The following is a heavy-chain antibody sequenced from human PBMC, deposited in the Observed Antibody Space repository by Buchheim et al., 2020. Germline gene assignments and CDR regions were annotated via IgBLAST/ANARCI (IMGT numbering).Heavy chain of an antibody. J-gene: IGHJ4*02. V-gene: IGHV3-23*01. CDR3: AKNSVVNYGYYFDY. CDR2: ISGSGGST. CDR1: GFTFSSYA. Sequence: EVQLLESGGGLVQPGGSLRLSCAASGFTFSSYAMSWVRQAPGKGLEWVSAISGSGGSTYYADSVKGRFTISSDNSKNTLSLQMGSLRADDTAMYYCAKNSVVNYGYYFDYWGQGIL. D-gene: IGHD3-16*01.